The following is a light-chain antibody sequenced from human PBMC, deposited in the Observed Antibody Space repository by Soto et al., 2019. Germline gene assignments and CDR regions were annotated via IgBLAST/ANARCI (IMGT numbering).Light chain of an antibody. V-gene: IGLV2-14*01. CDR3: SSYTSTTTWV. J-gene: IGLJ3*02. Sequence: QSALTQPASVSGSPGQSITISCTGTSSDVGGYNYVSWYQHHPGKAPKLMIYEVSDRPSWVSNRFSGSKSGNTASLTISGLQAEDEADYYCSSYTSTTTWVFGGGTKLTVL. CDR1: SSDVGGYNY. CDR2: EVS.